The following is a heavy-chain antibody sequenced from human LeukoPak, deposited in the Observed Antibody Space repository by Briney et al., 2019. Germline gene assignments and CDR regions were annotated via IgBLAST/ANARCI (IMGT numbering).Heavy chain of an antibody. CDR1: GGSVSRYY. V-gene: IGHV4-4*09. CDR2: IYTSGRT. CDR3: AGGPAWAGTAFDS. D-gene: IGHD6-19*01. J-gene: IGHJ4*02. Sequence: NPSETLTLTRTVSGGSVSRYYWSWIRQSPGKGLEWIGYIYTSGRTDYNPSLKSRVTILVDTSKSQVLLILRSVTAADTAVYHCAGGPAWAGTAFDSWSQGSLVTVSS.